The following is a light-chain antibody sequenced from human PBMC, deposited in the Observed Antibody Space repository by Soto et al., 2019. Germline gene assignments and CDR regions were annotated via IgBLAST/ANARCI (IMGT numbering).Light chain of an antibody. CDR2: GAS. CDR3: QQYGSSGT. Sequence: EVVMTQSPCTLSVSPGERATLSCRASQSVSSSYLAWYQQKPGQAPRLLIYGASNRATGIPDRFSGSGSGTDFTLTISRLEPEDFAVYYCQQYGSSGTFGQGTKVDI. V-gene: IGKV3-20*01. J-gene: IGKJ1*01. CDR1: QSVSSSY.